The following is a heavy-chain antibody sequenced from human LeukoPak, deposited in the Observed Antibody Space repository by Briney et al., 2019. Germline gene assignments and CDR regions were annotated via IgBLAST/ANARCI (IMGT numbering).Heavy chain of an antibody. J-gene: IGHJ6*03. CDR2: IYTSGST. CDR1: GGSISNCY. CDR3: ATGEGSRSYYYYYMDV. D-gene: IGHD3-10*01. V-gene: IGHV4-4*07. Sequence: KPSETLSLTCTVSGGSISNCYWSWIRQPAGKGLEWIGRIYTSGSTNYNPSFKSRVTISVDKSKNQFSLKLSSVTAADTAVYYCATGEGSRSYYYYYMDVWGIGTTVTVSS.